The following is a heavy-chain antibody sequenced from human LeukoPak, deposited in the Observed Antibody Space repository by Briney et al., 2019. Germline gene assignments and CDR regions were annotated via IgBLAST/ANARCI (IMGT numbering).Heavy chain of an antibody. V-gene: IGHV3-11*01. CDR3: ATFRGYSFPFDY. Sequence: GGSLRLSCAASGFTFSDYYMSWIRRAPGKGLEWVSYISSSGSTIYYADSVKGRFTISRDNAKNSLYLQMNSLRAEDTVVYYCATFRGYSFPFDYWGQGTLVTVSS. CDR1: GFTFSDYY. J-gene: IGHJ4*02. CDR2: ISSSGSTI. D-gene: IGHD5-18*01.